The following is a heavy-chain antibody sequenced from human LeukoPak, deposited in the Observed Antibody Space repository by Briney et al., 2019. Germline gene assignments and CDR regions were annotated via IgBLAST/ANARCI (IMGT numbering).Heavy chain of an antibody. J-gene: IGHJ1*01. Sequence: GASVKVSCKASGYTVTGPFMHWVRQAPGQGLEWMGNMNPNNGDTRYAQKFQGRVTMTRDTYTSTAYMELSRLGSDDTAVYYCATMGYDSSGYEYSQHWGQGTLVTVSS. CDR2: MNPNNGDT. D-gene: IGHD3-22*01. CDR1: GYTVTGPF. V-gene: IGHV1-2*02. CDR3: ATMGYDSSGYEYSQH.